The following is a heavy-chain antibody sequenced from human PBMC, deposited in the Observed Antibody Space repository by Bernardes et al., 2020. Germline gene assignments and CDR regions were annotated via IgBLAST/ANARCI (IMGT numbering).Heavy chain of an antibody. V-gene: IGHV3-21*01. Sequence: GGSLRLSCAASGFTFSSYSMNWVRQAPGKGLEWVSSISSSSSYIYYADSVKGRFTISRDNAKNSLYLQMNSLRAEDTAVYYCARVYPGQLLKYYYYYYMDVWGKGTTVTVSS. D-gene: IGHD2-2*01. CDR2: ISSSSSYI. CDR3: ARVYPGQLLKYYYYYYMDV. CDR1: GFTFSSYS. J-gene: IGHJ6*03.